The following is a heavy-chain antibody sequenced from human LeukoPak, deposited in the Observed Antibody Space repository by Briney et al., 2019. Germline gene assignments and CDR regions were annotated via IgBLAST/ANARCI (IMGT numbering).Heavy chain of an antibody. CDR1: GFTFSSYA. CDR3: AKDVFSTYYYGSTSSIIGGFDV. J-gene: IGHJ3*01. Sequence: GGSLRLSRSTSGFTFSSYAMTWVRQAPGKGLEWVSAISGDGTSAYYADSVKGRFTVSRDNSENTLYLQMNSLRAEDTAVYFCAKDVFSTYYYGSTSSIIGGFDVWGQGTMITVSS. CDR2: ISGDGTSA. D-gene: IGHD3-22*01. V-gene: IGHV3-23*01.